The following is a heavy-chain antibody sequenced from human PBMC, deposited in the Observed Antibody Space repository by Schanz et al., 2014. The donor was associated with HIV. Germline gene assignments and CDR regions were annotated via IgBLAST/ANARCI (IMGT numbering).Heavy chain of an antibody. J-gene: IGHJ4*02. V-gene: IGHV1-2*02. D-gene: IGHD6-19*01. CDR1: GHPFTGYY. CDR3: ARARRLAVAGTYFDY. Sequence: QVQLVQSGAEVKKPGASVKVSCKAPGHPFTGYYIHWVRQAPGQGLEWMGWINPNSGGTNYAPKFQGRVTMTRDTSITTAYMELTSLRPEDTAVYYCARARRLAVAGTYFDYWGQGTLVTVSS. CDR2: INPNSGGT.